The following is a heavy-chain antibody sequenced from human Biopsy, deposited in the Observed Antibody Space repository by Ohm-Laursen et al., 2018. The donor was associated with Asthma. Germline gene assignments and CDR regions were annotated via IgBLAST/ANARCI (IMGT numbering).Heavy chain of an antibody. J-gene: IGHJ4*02. CDR1: GGSTTSSSYY. Sequence: TLSLTCTVSGGSTTSSSYYWGWIRQPPGKGMEWIGSMYHSGSPYYHPSLKSRATISVDTSKNQLSLKMSSVTAADTAVYFCVRHRYSSSWSTFDYWGQGALVTVSS. V-gene: IGHV4-39*01. D-gene: IGHD2-15*01. CDR2: MYHSGSP. CDR3: VRHRYSSSWSTFDY.